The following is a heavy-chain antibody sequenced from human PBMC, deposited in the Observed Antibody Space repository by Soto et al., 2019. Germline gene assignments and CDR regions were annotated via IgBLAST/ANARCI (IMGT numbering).Heavy chain of an antibody. D-gene: IGHD2-21*02. CDR2: INAGNGNT. CDR1: GYTFTSYA. V-gene: IGHV1-3*01. CDR3: ARDRIVVVTPGSFLAY. Sequence: GASVKVSCKASGYTFTSYAMHWVRQAPGQRLEWMGWINAGNGNTKYSQKFQGRVTITRDTSASTAYMELSSLRSEDTAVYYCARDRIVVVTPGSFLAYWGQGTLVTVSS. J-gene: IGHJ4*02.